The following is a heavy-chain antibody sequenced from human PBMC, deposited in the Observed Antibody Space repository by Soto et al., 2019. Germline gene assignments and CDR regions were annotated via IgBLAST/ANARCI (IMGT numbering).Heavy chain of an antibody. CDR2: IYPDDSDT. CDR1: GYSFSNFW. D-gene: IGHD2-8*02. Sequence: GASLKISCQASGYSFSNFWIAWVRQMPGEGLEWLGIIYPDDSDTRYSPSFLGQVTISADKSIKTTYLQWSSLKASDTAIYFCASSVLVTSTMNYFDLWGQGTLVTVSS. J-gene: IGHJ4*02. CDR3: ASSVLVTSTMNYFDL. V-gene: IGHV5-51*01.